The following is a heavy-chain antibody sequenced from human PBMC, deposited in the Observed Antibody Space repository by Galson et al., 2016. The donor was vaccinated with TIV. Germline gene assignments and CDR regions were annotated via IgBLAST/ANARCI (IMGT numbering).Heavy chain of an antibody. J-gene: IGHJ4*02. D-gene: IGHD3-10*01. CDR3: ARGRGEI. Sequence: SLRLSCAVSGFRFGDNAISWFRQTPEKGLEWVGFIRSKPYGGTAEYAASVRGRFTISRDDSRSTAYLQKDSLKSEDKAVYYCARGRGEIWGPGTLVTVSS. CDR1: GFRFGDNA. CDR2: IRSKPYGGTA. V-gene: IGHV3-49*03.